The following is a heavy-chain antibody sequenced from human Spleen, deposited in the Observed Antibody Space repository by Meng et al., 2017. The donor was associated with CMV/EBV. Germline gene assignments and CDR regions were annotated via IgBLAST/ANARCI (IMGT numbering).Heavy chain of an antibody. CDR3: ARDPRLRDAFKEAFDY. D-gene: IGHD5-24*01. V-gene: IGHV1-69*04. CDR2: IMPFFAVA. CDR1: GGTFSSYS. Sequence: SVKVSCKASGGTFSSYSFSWVRQAHGQGLECMGRIMPFFAVANYAQKFQGRVTITADKSTRRVYIELSSLRSEDTAVYYCARDPRLRDAFKEAFDYWGQGTLVTVSS. J-gene: IGHJ4*02.